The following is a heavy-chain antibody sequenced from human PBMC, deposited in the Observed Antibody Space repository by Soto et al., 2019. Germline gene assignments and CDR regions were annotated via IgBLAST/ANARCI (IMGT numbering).Heavy chain of an antibody. J-gene: IGHJ4*02. Sequence: GASVKVSCKASGYTFTDYCLHWVRQAPAQGLEWMGCINPRSGATKYAQKFQGWVTMTRDTSITTAYMELTSLTSDDTAMYYCAIRPPNYGDSTWPGDPFAYWGQGTLVTVSS. CDR1: GYTFTDYC. V-gene: IGHV1-2*04. CDR2: INPRSGAT. CDR3: AIRPPNYGDSTWPGDPFAY. D-gene: IGHD4-17*01.